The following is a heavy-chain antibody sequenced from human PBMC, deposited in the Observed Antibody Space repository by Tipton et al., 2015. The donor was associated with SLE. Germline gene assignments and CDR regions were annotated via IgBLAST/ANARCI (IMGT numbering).Heavy chain of an antibody. D-gene: IGHD3-16*01. Sequence: LSLTCAVYGGSFSGYYWSWIRQPPGKGLEWIGEISHAGGTYYNPSLNSRVTISADTSKNQFSLKVTSVTAADTAVYYCVRHGAYYFDYWGQGTLVTVSS. CDR3: VRHGAYYFDY. CDR1: GGSFSGYY. CDR2: ISHAGGT. V-gene: IGHV4-34*01. J-gene: IGHJ4*02.